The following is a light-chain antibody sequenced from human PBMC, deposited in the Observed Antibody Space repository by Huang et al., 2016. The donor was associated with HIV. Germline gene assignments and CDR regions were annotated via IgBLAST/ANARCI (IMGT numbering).Light chain of an antibody. CDR3: QHYRVCPPVYT. CDR2: AAS. V-gene: IGKV3-15*01. CDR1: QTVSSN. J-gene: IGKJ2*01. Sequence: EIVMTQSPATLSVSPGERATLSCRAIQTVSSNLAWYQHKHGQAPRLLIYAASTRATDIPARFSGSGSGTEFTLTISSLQSEDFAVYYCQHYRVCPPVYTFGQGTKLEIK.